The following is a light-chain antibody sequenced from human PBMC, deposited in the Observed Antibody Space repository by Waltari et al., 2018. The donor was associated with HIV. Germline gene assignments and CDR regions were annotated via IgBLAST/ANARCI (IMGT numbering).Light chain of an antibody. CDR2: GAS. Sequence: IVLTQSPGTVSRSPGERATLPCRADETVSSGYLAWYQQKPGSAPRLLIYGASIRASGVPDRFIGSGSGTDFTLTISRLEPEDFAVYLCQQYGSSPLTFGGGTRVEI. V-gene: IGKV3-20*01. CDR1: ETVSSGY. J-gene: IGKJ4*01. CDR3: QQYGSSPLT.